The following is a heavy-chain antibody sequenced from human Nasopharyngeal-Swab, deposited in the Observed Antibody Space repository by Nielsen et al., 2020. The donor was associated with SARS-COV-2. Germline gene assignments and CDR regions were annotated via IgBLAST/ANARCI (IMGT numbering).Heavy chain of an antibody. D-gene: IGHD5-24*01. CDR1: GYSFANYW. Sequence: GESLKISCTGFGYSFANYWIGWVRQRPGKGLDWLAVIYPGNSETRYNPSFQGQVIVSADRSTNIAYLQLNRLGTTDTATYYCARRAARDGYNYEIHPWGRGTLVTVYS. V-gene: IGHV5-51*01. CDR2: IYPGNSET. CDR3: ARRAARDGYNYEIHP. J-gene: IGHJ5*02.